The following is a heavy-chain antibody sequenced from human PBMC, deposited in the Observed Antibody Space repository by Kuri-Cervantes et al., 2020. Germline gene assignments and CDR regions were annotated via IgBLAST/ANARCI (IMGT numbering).Heavy chain of an antibody. J-gene: IGHJ5*02. CDR1: GYTFTSYG. CDR3: ARGGSSWYEISWFDP. V-gene: IGHV1-18*01. CDR2: ISAYNGNT. Sequence: ASVKVSCKASGYTFTSYGISWVRQAPGQGLEWMGWISAYNGNTNYAQKLQGRVTMTTDTSTSTAYMGLRSLRSDDTAVYYCARGGSSWYEISWFDPWGQGTLVTVSS. D-gene: IGHD6-13*01.